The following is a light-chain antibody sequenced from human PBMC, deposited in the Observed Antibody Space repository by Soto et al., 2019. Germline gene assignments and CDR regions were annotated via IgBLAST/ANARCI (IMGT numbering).Light chain of an antibody. CDR3: MKGTHWPYT. CDR2: KVS. J-gene: IGKJ2*01. CDR1: QGLASREGNTY. V-gene: IGKV2-30*01. Sequence: DAVLTQSPLSLPVTLGQPATISCRSSQGLASREGNTYLNWFQQRPGQSPRRLIYKVSNRDSGVPEKFSGSGSGTDFTLKISRVEAEDVGVYYCMKGTHWPYTFGQGTKLEIK.